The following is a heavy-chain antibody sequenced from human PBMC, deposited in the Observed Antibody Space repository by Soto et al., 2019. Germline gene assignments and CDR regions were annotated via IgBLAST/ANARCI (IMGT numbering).Heavy chain of an antibody. V-gene: IGHV1-3*01. D-gene: IGHD3-22*01. CDR1: GYTFTSYG. J-gene: IGHJ4*02. Sequence: ASVKVSCKASGYTFTSYGISWVRQAPGQRLEWMAWINAGNGNTKYSQKFQGRVTITRDTSASTAYMELNSLKSEDTAVYYCASSRDYYDNSGPPFDYWGQGTLVTVSS. CDR2: INAGNGNT. CDR3: ASSRDYYDNSGPPFDY.